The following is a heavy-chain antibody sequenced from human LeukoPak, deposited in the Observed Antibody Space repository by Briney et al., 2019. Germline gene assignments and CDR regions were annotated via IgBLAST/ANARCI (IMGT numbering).Heavy chain of an antibody. CDR2: ISYDGSNK. Sequence: GGSLRLSCAASGFTFSSYAMHWVRQAPGKGLEWVAVISYDGSNKYYADSVKGRFTISRDNSKNTLYLQMNSLRAEDTAVYYCAKDSYYDSSGWMDYWGQGTLVTVSS. J-gene: IGHJ4*02. D-gene: IGHD3-22*01. CDR3: AKDSYYDSSGWMDY. V-gene: IGHV3-30-3*01. CDR1: GFTFSSYA.